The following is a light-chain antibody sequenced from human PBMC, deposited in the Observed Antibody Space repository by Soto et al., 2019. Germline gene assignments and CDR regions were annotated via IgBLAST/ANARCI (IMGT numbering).Light chain of an antibody. CDR2: DAS. CDR1: HNIDRW. J-gene: IGKJ1*01. V-gene: IGKV1-5*01. CDR3: QHCDPGWP. Sequence: DIQMTQSPSTLSASVGDRVTITCRSSHNIDRWLACYQQKPGKAPKLLIYDASTLETRVPSRFSGSGSGREFTLTISSLQPDDFATYYCQHCDPGWPFGQGTKVDIK.